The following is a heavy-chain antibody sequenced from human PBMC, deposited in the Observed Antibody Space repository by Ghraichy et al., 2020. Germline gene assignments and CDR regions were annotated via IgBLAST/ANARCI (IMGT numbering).Heavy chain of an antibody. D-gene: IGHD4-17*01. V-gene: IGHV4-34*01. CDR2: INHSGST. Sequence: SETLSLTCAVYGGSFSGYYWSWIRQPPGKGLEWIGEINHSGSTNYNPSLKSRVTISVDTSKNQFSLKLSSVTAADTAVYYCARGIEAKGRKKAPTVINLDYWGQGTLVTVSS. CDR3: ARGIEAKGRKKAPTVINLDY. J-gene: IGHJ4*02. CDR1: GGSFSGYY.